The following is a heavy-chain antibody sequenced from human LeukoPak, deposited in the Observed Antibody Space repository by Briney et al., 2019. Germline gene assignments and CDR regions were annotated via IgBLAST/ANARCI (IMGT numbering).Heavy chain of an antibody. D-gene: IGHD2-2*01. J-gene: IGHJ3*02. V-gene: IGHV4-39*01. CDR1: GGSISSSSYY. Sequence: LETLSLTCTVSGGSISSSSYYWGWIRQPPGKGLEWIGSIYYNGSTYYNPSLKSRVTISVDTSKNHFSLKLSSVTAADTAVYYCARQGYCISTSCPGNAFDIWGQGTMVTVSS. CDR2: IYYNGST. CDR3: ARQGYCISTSCPGNAFDI.